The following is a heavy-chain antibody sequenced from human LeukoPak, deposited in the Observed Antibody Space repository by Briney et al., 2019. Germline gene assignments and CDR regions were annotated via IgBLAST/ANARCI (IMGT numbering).Heavy chain of an antibody. D-gene: IGHD1-20*01. CDR3: VRDYNWAFDY. CDR1: EFRFSWYS. CDR2: ITDSGSDT. J-gene: IGHJ4*02. V-gene: IGHV3-21*05. Sequence: GGSLRLSCAASEFRFSWYSMNWVRQAPGKGLEWITYITDSGSDTYYAGSVKGRFTISRDNAEDSLYLQLNSLRTEDTAVYYCVRDYNWAFDYWGQGTLVTVSS.